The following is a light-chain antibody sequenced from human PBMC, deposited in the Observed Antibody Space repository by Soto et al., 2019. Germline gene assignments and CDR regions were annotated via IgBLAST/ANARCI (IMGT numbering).Light chain of an antibody. CDR1: QSVTSN. CDR3: QQYGGSPRT. CDR2: GSS. V-gene: IGKV3-20*01. J-gene: IGKJ1*01. Sequence: EIVMTQSPATLSVSPGDRATLSCRASQSVTSNLAWYQQKPGQAPRLLIYGSSNRATGIPDRFSGSGSGTDFTLTITRLEPEDFAVYYCQQYGGSPRTFGRGTKVDNK.